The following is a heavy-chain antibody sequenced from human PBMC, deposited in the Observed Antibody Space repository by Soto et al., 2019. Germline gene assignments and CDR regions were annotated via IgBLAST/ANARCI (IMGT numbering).Heavy chain of an antibody. CDR1: GVSIGSHDW. CDR2: SHQSGNT. CDR3: ATRDTGRVY. D-gene: IGHD5-18*01. Sequence: QVQLQESGPGLVKPSGTLSLTCAVSGVSIGSHDWWTWVRQPPGKGLEWIGESHQSGNTNYNSSLESRVTISLDKSTNHFSLQLSSVPVADTAVYYCATRDTGRVYWGQGTLVTVSS. J-gene: IGHJ4*02. V-gene: IGHV4-4*02.